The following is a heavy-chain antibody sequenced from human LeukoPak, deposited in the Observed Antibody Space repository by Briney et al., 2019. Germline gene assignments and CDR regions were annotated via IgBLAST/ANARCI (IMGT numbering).Heavy chain of an antibody. CDR1: GFTFSSYW. Sequence: GGSLRLSCVASGFTFSSYWMHWVRQAPGKGLEWVANMNQDGSEKYYVDSVKGRFTISRDNAKNSLYLQMSNLRAEDTAVYFCARGGGLDVWGQGATVTVSS. J-gene: IGHJ6*02. V-gene: IGHV3-7*03. CDR2: MNQDGSEK. CDR3: ARGGGLDV. D-gene: IGHD3-16*01.